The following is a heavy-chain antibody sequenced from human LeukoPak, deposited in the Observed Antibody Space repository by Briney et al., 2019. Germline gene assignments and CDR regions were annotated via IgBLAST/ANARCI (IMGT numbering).Heavy chain of an antibody. CDR1: GFTFSSYA. CDR2: ISDSGDIT. Sequence: GGSLRLSCAASGFTFSSYAMSWVRQAPGKGLEWVSGISDSGDITYYADSVKGRFTISRDNSTNTLYVQVNSLRVEDTAVYFCAKDRRGGSYYAATLDIWGPGTMVTVSS. J-gene: IGHJ3*02. CDR3: AKDRRGGSYYAATLDI. D-gene: IGHD1-26*01. V-gene: IGHV3-23*01.